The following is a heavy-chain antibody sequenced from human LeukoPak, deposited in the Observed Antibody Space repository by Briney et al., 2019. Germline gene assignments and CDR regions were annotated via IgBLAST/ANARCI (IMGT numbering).Heavy chain of an antibody. J-gene: IGHJ4*02. D-gene: IGHD5-24*01. CDR3: ASRGH. CDR2: IYTSGST. Sequence: PSETLSLTCTVSGGSISSGSYYWSWIRQPAGKGLEWIGRIYTSGSTNYNPSLKSRVTISVDTSKNQFSQKLSSVTAADTAVYYCASRGHWGQGTLVTVSS. V-gene: IGHV4-61*02. CDR1: GGSISSGSYY.